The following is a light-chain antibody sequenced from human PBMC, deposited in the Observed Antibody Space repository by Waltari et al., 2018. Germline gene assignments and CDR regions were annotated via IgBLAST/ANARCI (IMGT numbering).Light chain of an antibody. CDR2: KDT. J-gene: IGLJ2*01. CDR3: QFAAFTTSYVV. Sequence: SFELTQPISVSVSPGQTARITCSGNALPKQYVFWYQQRAGQAPVLLIYKDTERPSGVPGRFSGSASGTTVTLTISGVRAEDEADYYCQFAAFTTSYVVFGGGTKLTVL. CDR1: ALPKQY. V-gene: IGLV3-25*03.